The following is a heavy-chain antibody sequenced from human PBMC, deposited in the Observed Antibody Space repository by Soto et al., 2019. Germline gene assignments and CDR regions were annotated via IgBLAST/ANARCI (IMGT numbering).Heavy chain of an antibody. CDR3: ARGGSLNWYFDL. CDR1: GFTVSSYW. V-gene: IGHV3-74*01. Sequence: EVQLVESGGGLVQPGGSLRLSCAASGFTVSSYWMHWVRQAPGKGLVWVSRINSDGSSTSYADSVKGRFIISRDNAKNTLYLQMNSLRAEDTAVYYCARGGSLNWYFDLWGRGTLVTVSS. D-gene: IGHD1-26*01. CDR2: INSDGSST. J-gene: IGHJ2*01.